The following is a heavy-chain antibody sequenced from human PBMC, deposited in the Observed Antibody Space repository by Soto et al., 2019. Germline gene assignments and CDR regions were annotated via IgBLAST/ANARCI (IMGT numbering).Heavy chain of an antibody. V-gene: IGHV4-4*02. J-gene: IGHJ4*02. CDR1: GGSFASNNL. Sequence: PSETLSLACGVSGGSFASNNLLTWVRQPRGQGQEWFGEIYRTGRTNYNASLKSRVTISLDKSENQLSLKVSLLTAADTAVYYCASRDPVTNVDYWGQGTLVTVSS. CDR2: IYRTGRT. CDR3: ASRDPVTNVDY. D-gene: IGHD2-8*01.